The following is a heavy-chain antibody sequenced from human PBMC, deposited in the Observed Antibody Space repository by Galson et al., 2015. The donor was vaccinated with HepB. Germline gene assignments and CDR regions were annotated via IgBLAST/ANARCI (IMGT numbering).Heavy chain of an antibody. CDR2: ISAYNGNT. CDR1: GYTFTSYG. V-gene: IGHV1-18*04. Sequence: SVKVSCKASGYTFTSYGISWVRQAPGQGLEWMGWISAYNGNTNYAQKLQGRVTMTTDTSTSTAYMELRSLRSDDTAVYYCAREVDCSGGSCRYYYYYYGMDVWGQGTTVTVSS. D-gene: IGHD2-15*01. J-gene: IGHJ6*02. CDR3: AREVDCSGGSCRYYYYYYGMDV.